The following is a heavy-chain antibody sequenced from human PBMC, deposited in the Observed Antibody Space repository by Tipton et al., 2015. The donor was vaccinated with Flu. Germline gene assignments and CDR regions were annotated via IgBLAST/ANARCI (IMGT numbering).Heavy chain of an antibody. J-gene: IGHJ1*01. Sequence: SLRLSCAASEFTFSSYWMTWVRQAPGKGLEWVANINQDGSVKYYVDSVKGRFTISRDNTKNSLYLQMNSLRAEDTALYYCAREIGGGSCYWGQGTLVTVSS. CDR3: AREIGGGSCY. CDR2: INQDGSVK. CDR1: EFTFSSYW. D-gene: IGHD1-26*01. V-gene: IGHV3-7*01.